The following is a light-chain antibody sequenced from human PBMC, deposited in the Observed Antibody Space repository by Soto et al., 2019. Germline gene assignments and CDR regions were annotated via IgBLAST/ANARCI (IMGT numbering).Light chain of an antibody. V-gene: IGLV2-8*01. J-gene: IGLJ1*01. CDR3: SSYAGSILYV. Sequence: QSVLTQPPSAPGSPGQSVTISCTGTSSDVGGYNYVSWYQQHPGKAPKLMIYEVSKRPSGVPDRFSGSKSGNTASLTVSGLQAEDEADYYCSSYAGSILYVFGTGTKVTVL. CDR2: EVS. CDR1: SSDVGGYNY.